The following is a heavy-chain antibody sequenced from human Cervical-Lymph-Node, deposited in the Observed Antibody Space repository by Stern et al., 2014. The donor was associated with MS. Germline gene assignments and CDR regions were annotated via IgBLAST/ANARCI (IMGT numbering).Heavy chain of an antibody. D-gene: IGHD4/OR15-4a*01. CDR3: ARGKDYNYEMDV. J-gene: IGHJ6*02. CDR1: GGTFSSYA. Sequence: LVESGAEVKKPGSSVKVSCKASGGTFSSYAISWVRQAPGQGLEWMGGIIPIFGANYAQKFQGRITITADEPTSTAYMELSSLRSEDTAVYFCARGKDYNYEMDVWGQGTTVTVSS. CDR2: IIPIFGA. V-gene: IGHV1-69*01.